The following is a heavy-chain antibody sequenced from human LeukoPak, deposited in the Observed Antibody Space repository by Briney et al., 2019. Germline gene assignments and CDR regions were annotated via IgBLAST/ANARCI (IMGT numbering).Heavy chain of an antibody. Sequence: GGSLRLSCAASGFTFSSYGMHWVRQAPGKGLEWVAVISYDGSNKYYADSVKGRFTISRDNSKNTLYLQMNSLRAEDTAVYYCAKDLEYKPPSGSRTIPPDYWGQGTLVTVSS. V-gene: IGHV3-30*18. CDR1: GFTFSSYG. D-gene: IGHD1-26*01. J-gene: IGHJ4*02. CDR3: AKDLEYKPPSGSRTIPPDY. CDR2: ISYDGSNK.